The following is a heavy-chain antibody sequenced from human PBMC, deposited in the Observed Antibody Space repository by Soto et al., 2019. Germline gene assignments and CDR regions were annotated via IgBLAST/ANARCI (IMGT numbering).Heavy chain of an antibody. CDR1: GFTFSSYD. CDR2: IGTAGDT. Sequence: HPGGSLRLSCAASGFTFSSYDMHWVRQATGKGLEWVSAIGTAGDTYYPGSVKGRFTISRENAKNSLYLQMNSLRAGDTAVYYCARGYSSSRGLNWFDPWGQGTLVTVSS. D-gene: IGHD6-13*01. J-gene: IGHJ5*02. CDR3: ARGYSSSRGLNWFDP. V-gene: IGHV3-13*01.